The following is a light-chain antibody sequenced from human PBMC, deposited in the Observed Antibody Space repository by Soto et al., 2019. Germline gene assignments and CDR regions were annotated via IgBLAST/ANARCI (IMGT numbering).Light chain of an antibody. CDR1: SSDVGVYHF. CDR2: EVR. V-gene: IGLV2-14*01. Sequence: QSAMTQPPSVSGSPGQSITISCTGTSSDVGVYHFFYWYQHHPGTAPKLMIDEVRNRPSVVSNRFSASKSATTASLTISVHQGDEDAYYYVSLYTSISTYVFGTGTKLTVL. CDR3: SLYTSISTYV. J-gene: IGLJ1*01.